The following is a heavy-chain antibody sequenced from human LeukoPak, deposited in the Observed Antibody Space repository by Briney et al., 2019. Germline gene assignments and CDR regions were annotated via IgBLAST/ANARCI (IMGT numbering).Heavy chain of an antibody. CDR1: GGFVSNINW. V-gene: IGHV4-4*02. Sequence: SETLSLTCAVSGGFVSNINWWSWVRQPPGRGLEWIGEVHQSGVTNYNPSLKSRVTISLDKSNNQFSLKLNSVTAADTAVYYCARAYGDSYYFDYWGQGTLVTVSS. CDR2: VHQSGVT. J-gene: IGHJ4*02. CDR3: ARAYGDSYYFDY. D-gene: IGHD4-17*01.